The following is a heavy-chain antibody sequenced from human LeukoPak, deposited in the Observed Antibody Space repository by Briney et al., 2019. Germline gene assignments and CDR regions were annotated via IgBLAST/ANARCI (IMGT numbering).Heavy chain of an antibody. V-gene: IGHV4-59*08. CDR1: GGSISSYY. D-gene: IGHD1-26*01. CDR2: IYYSGST. J-gene: IGHJ3*02. CDR3: ARLYRATDAFDI. Sequence: SETLSLTCTVSGGSISSYYWSWIRQPPGKGLEWIGYIYYSGSTNYNPSLKSRVTISVDPSKNQFSLKLSSVTAADTAVYYCARLYRATDAFDIWGQGTMVTVSS.